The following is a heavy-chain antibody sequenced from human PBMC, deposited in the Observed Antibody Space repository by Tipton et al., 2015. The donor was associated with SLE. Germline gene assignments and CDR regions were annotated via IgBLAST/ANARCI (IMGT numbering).Heavy chain of an antibody. V-gene: IGHV1-18*01. CDR3: ARDSSSSFWRWGLDF. CDR1: GYTFTSYG. CDR2: ISAYNGNT. Sequence: QLVQSGAEVKKPGASVKVSCKASGYTFTSYGFSWVRQAPGQGLEWMGWISAYNGNTKYAQKLHGRVTMTTDTSTSTAYMELRSLTSDDTAVYYCARDSSSSFWRWGLDFWGQGTLVTVSS. J-gene: IGHJ4*02. D-gene: IGHD6-6*01.